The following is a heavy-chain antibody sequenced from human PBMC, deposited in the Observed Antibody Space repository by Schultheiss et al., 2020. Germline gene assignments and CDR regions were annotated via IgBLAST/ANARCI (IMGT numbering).Heavy chain of an antibody. J-gene: IGHJ4*02. CDR3: AKDRGDSGYAVLDY. CDR2: ISYDGSNE. CDR1: GFTFSGYA. Sequence: GGSLRLSCAASGFTFSGYAFHWVRQAPGKGLEWVAVISYDGSNEYYADSVKGRFTISRDNAKNSLYLQMNSLRAEDTALYYCAKDRGDSGYAVLDYWGQGTLVTVSS. V-gene: IGHV3-30*18. D-gene: IGHD5-12*01.